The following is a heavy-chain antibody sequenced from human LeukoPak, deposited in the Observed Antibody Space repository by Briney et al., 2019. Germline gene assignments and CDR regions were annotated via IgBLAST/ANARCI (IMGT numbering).Heavy chain of an antibody. CDR2: ISSTSTYI. Sequence: GGSLRLSCAASGFTFSSYSMNWVRQAPGKGLEWVSSISSTSTYINYADSLKGRFTVSRDNAKNSLYLQMNNLRAEDTAVYYCARAYSYGSFDIWGQGTMVTVSS. J-gene: IGHJ3*02. CDR1: GFTFSSYS. V-gene: IGHV3-21*06. CDR3: ARAYSYGSFDI. D-gene: IGHD5-18*01.